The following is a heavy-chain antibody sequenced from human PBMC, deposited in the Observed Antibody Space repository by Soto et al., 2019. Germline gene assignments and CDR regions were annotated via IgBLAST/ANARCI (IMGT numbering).Heavy chain of an antibody. J-gene: IGHJ6*02. D-gene: IGHD5-18*01. CDR1: GYTFTSYG. CDR2: ISAYNGNT. Sequence: ASVKVSCKASGYTFTSYGISWVRQAPGQGLEWMGWISAYNGNTNYAQKLQGRVTMTTDISTSTAYMELRSLRSDDTAVYYCARDGVDTATGYYYGMDVWGQGTTVTVS. V-gene: IGHV1-18*01. CDR3: ARDGVDTATGYYYGMDV.